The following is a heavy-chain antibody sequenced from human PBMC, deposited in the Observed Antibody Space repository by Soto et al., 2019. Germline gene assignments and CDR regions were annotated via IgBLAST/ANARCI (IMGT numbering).Heavy chain of an antibody. CDR3: GSLRSNFFDY. V-gene: IGHV4-59*01. Sequence: WGTLSLTCAVSGDSISSFYWSWIRQPPGKGLEWIGYIHYSGSTNYNASLKSEAIISVETSKNKFSQKLRSGTGAEEAVDFCGSLRSNFFDYWCQGTLVTVSS. CDR2: IHYSGST. J-gene: IGHJ4*02. CDR1: GDSISSFY. D-gene: IGHD5-12*01.